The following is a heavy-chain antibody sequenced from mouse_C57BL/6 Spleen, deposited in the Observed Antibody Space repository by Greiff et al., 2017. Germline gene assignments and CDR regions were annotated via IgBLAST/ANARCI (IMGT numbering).Heavy chain of an antibody. J-gene: IGHJ2*01. V-gene: IGHV2-9-1*01. CDR1: GFSLTSYA. CDR2: IWTGGGT. CDR3: ASTYYSTQYYFDY. D-gene: IGHD2-5*01. Sequence: QVQLKESGPGLVAPSQSLSITCTVSGFSLTSYAISWVRQPPGKGLEWLGVIWTGGGTDYTAALKSRLSISKDNSKSQVFLKMNSLQTDDTARYYCASTYYSTQYYFDYWGQGTTLTVSS.